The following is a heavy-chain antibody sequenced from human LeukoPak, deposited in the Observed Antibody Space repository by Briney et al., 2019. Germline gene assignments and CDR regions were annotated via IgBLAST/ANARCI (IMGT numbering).Heavy chain of an antibody. CDR1: GGSFSGYY. Sequence: SETLSLTCAVHGGSFSGYYWSWIRQPPGKGLEWIGEISHSGSTNYNPSLKSRVTISVDTSKNQFSLKLSSVTAADTAVYYCARGGRSVVPPGYWGQGTLVTVSS. CDR2: ISHSGST. D-gene: IGHD2-21*01. CDR3: ARGGRSVVPPGY. V-gene: IGHV4-34*01. J-gene: IGHJ4*02.